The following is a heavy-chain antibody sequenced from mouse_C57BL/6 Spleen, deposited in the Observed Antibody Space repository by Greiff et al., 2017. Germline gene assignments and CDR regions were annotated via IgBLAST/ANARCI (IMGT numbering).Heavy chain of an antibody. J-gene: IGHJ1*03. CDR1: GFTFSSYA. CDR2: ISDGGSYT. D-gene: IGHD1-1*01. Sequence: DVHLVESGGGLVKPGGSLKLSCAASGFTFSSYAMSWVRQTPEKRLEWVATISDGGSYTYYPDNVKGRFTISRDNAKNNLYLQMSHLKSEDTAMYYCAREGTTVVDWYFDVWGTGTTVTVSS. V-gene: IGHV5-4*01. CDR3: AREGTTVVDWYFDV.